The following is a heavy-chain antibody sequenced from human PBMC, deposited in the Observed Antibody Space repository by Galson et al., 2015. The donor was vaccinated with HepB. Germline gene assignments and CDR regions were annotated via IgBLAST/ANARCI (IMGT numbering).Heavy chain of an antibody. J-gene: IGHJ4*02. D-gene: IGHD3/OR15-3a*01. V-gene: IGHV3-30-3*01. Sequence: SLRLSCAASGFSFSSSAMFWVRQAPGKGLEWVAVISFDGSNKYYADSVQGRFTISRDNSKNTLLLQMNILRLEDTAIYYCARGPRDWYSFDYWGQGSLVTVSS. CDR2: ISFDGSNK. CDR1: GFSFSSSA. CDR3: ARGPRDWYSFDY.